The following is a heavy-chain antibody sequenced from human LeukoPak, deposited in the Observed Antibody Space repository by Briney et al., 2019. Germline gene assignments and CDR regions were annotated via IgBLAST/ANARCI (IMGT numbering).Heavy chain of an antibody. CDR2: IYYSGST. Sequence: SETLSLTCSVSGGSISLSYYYWGWIRQPPGKGLEWIGSIYYSGSTYYNPSLKSRVTISVDTSKNQFSLKLSSVTAADTAVYYCARQAMATFDYWGQGTLVTVSS. V-gene: IGHV4-39*01. D-gene: IGHD5-18*01. J-gene: IGHJ4*02. CDR3: ARQAMATFDY. CDR1: GGSISLSYYY.